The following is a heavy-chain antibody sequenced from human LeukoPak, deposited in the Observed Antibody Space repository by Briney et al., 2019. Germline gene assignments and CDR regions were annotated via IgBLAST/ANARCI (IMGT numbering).Heavy chain of an antibody. D-gene: IGHD3-22*01. Sequence: ASVKVSCKASGYTFSDYAMNWVRQAPGQGLEWMGWINTNTGNPTYAPGFAGRFVFSFDTSVSTAYLQIDSLKPEDSAVYFCARETSGWPNWFDPWGQGTLVTVSS. V-gene: IGHV7-4-1*01. CDR2: INTNTGNP. CDR1: GYTFSDYA. CDR3: ARETSGWPNWFDP. J-gene: IGHJ5*02.